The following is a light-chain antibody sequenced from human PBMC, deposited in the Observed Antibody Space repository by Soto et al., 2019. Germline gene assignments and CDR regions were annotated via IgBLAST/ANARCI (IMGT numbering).Light chain of an antibody. CDR3: QSYDSSLSGYV. CDR2: GNS. Sequence: QSVLTQPPSVSGAPGQRVTISCTGSSSNIGAGYDVPWYQQLPGTAPKLLIYGNSNRRPGVPDRFSGSKSGTSASLAITGLQAEDEADYYCQSYDSSLSGYVFGTGTKVTVL. CDR1: SSNIGAGYD. V-gene: IGLV1-40*01. J-gene: IGLJ1*01.